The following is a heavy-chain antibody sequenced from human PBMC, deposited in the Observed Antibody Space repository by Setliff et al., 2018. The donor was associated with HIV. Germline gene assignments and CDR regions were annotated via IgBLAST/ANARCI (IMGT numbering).Heavy chain of an antibody. Sequence: GGSLRLSCAASGFTFSTYTMNWVRQAPGKGLEWVSSISSSSRDIYYSDSLKGRFTISRDNAKKSLYLQMNSLRAEDTAVYYCARAEQGLVHKHLDYWGQGTLVTVSS. CDR3: ARAEQGLVHKHLDY. V-gene: IGHV3-21*01. CDR2: ISSSSRDI. CDR1: GFTFSTYT. D-gene: IGHD6-19*01. J-gene: IGHJ4*02.